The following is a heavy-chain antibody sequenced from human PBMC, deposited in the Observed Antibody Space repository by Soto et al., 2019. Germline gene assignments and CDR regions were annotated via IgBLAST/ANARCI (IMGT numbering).Heavy chain of an antibody. Sequence: RLSCASSGFTFSSYSMNWVRQAPAKALEWVASISSSSSYIYYADSVNGRFTICRDNAKNSLYLQMNILRAADTAVYYCGSDGTQYSRSSDYDYCGQGARVTIS. CDR2: ISSSSSYI. CDR3: GSDGTQYSRSSDYDY. D-gene: IGHD6-6*01. V-gene: IGHV3-21*01. J-gene: IGHJ4*02. CDR1: GFTFSSYS.